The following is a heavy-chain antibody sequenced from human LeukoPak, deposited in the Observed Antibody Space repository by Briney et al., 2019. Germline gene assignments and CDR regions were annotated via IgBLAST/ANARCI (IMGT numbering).Heavy chain of an antibody. D-gene: IGHD2-15*01. CDR1: GGSFSGHY. CDR3: ARGVVVVAAHNWFDP. J-gene: IGHJ5*02. V-gene: IGHV4-34*01. Sequence: PSETLSLTCAVYGGSFSGHYWSWIRQPPGKGLEWIGEINHSGSTNYNPSLKSRVTISVDTSKNQFSLKLSSVTAADTAVYYCARGVVVVAAHNWFDPWDQGTLVTVSS. CDR2: INHSGST.